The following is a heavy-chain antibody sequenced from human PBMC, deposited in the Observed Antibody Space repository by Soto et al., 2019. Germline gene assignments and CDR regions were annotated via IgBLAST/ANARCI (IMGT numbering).Heavy chain of an antibody. CDR3: ARVGSRDAYNYVLDQ. CDR2: VISASGSV. Sequence: QVQVVQSGAEVKKPGSSVKISCKASGRIFSSFPTSWVRQVPGQGLEWMGGVISASGSVTYAPKFQGRVTMTAVNSAGIGYMELTSLTSEDTAIYYCARVGSRDAYNYVLDQWGPGIMVTVSS. J-gene: IGHJ1*01. D-gene: IGHD5-18*01. V-gene: IGHV1-69*06. CDR1: GRIFSSFP.